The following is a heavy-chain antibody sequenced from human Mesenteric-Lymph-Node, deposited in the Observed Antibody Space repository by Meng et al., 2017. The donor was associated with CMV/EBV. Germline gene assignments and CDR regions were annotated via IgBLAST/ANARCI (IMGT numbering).Heavy chain of an antibody. CDR2: IKQEGSEK. V-gene: IGHV3-7*01. D-gene: IGHD2-8*01. J-gene: IGHJ6*02. CDR3: VRDPMEKYYAMDV. CDR1: GFTFSLYG. Sequence: GESLKISCTTSGFTFSLYGMHWVRQAPGKGLEWVANIKQEGSEKYYVDSVKGRFAISRDNAKNSLYLQMNSLRVEDTAVYYCVRDPMEKYYAMDVWGQGTTVTVSS.